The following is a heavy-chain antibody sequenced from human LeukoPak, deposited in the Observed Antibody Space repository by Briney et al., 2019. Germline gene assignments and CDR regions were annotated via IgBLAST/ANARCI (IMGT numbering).Heavy chain of an antibody. CDR1: GFSFGIYW. D-gene: IGHD3-22*01. CDR3: ARNEDYSDSTGYYSTFYLDS. V-gene: IGHV3-7*01. J-gene: IGHJ4*02. Sequence: GGSLRLSCEGTGFSFGIYWMSWVRQAPGKGLEWVSNINEGGSEKYYVDSVKGRFTISRDNGKNALYLQMKSLRAEDTAVYYCARNEDYSDSTGYYSTFYLDSWGQGTLVTVSS. CDR2: INEGGSEK.